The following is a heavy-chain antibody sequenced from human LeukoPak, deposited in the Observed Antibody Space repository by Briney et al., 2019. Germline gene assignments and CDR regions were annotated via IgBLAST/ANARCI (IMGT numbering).Heavy chain of an antibody. CDR3: ARSLGD. J-gene: IGHJ4*01. CDR1: GFTFDDYA. Sequence: PGRSLRLSCATSGFTFDDYAIYWVRQAPGKGLEWVSGISWNSDSIGYADSVKGRFTISRDNAKNTLYLQMTSLSAEDTAVYYCARSLGDWGQGTLVSVSS. V-gene: IGHV3-9*01. D-gene: IGHD3-16*01. CDR2: ISWNSDSI.